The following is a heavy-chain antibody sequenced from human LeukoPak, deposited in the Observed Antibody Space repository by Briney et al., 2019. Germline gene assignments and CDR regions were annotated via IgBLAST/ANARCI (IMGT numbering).Heavy chain of an antibody. CDR1: GGSISSSDYY. V-gene: IGHV4-39*01. CDR3: ARALGYCSGGSCTRGYNWFDP. D-gene: IGHD2-15*01. Sequence: PSETLSLTCTVSGGSISSSDYYWGWIRQPPGKGLEWIGSIYYGGSTYYNPSLKSRVTISVDASMNQFSLKLSFVTTADTAVYYCARALGYCSGGSCTRGYNWFDPWGQGTLVTVPS. CDR2: IYYGGST. J-gene: IGHJ5*02.